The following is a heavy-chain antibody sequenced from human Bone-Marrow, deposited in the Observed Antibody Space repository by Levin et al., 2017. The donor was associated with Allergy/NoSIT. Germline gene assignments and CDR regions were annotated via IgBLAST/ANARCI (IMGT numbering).Heavy chain of an antibody. D-gene: IGHD6-13*01. CDR2: IKEDGSEK. J-gene: IGHJ4*02. CDR3: GGAPGWIFDY. CDR1: GFTLSSYW. Sequence: RSGGSLRLSCAASGFTLSSYWMNWVRQAPGKGLEWVANIKEDGSEKYYVDSVKGRFTISRDNAKNTVYLQMNSLRAEDTAVYYCGGAPGWIFDYWGQGILVTVSS. V-gene: IGHV3-7*03.